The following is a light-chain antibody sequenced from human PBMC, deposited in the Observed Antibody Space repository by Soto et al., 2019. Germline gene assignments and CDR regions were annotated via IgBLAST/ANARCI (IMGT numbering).Light chain of an antibody. CDR1: QSVSTYY. J-gene: IGKJ5*01. Sequence: EIVLTQSPGTLSLSPGERASLTCRASQSVSTYYLAWYQQKSGQAPRLLIHATSSRASGIPDRFSGSGSGTEFTLTISSLQSEDSAVYFCQQYNAWPPITFGQGTRLEIK. V-gene: IGKV3-20*01. CDR2: ATS. CDR3: QQYNAWPPIT.